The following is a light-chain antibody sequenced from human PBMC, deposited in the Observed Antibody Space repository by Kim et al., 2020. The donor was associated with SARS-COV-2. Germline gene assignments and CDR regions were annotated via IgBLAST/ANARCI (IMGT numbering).Light chain of an antibody. J-gene: IGKJ4*01. CDR3: QQYGSSLLT. CDR1: QSVSSNY. Sequence: SPGERATLSCRVSQSVSSNYLAWYQQKSGQAPRLLIHGTSSRATGIPDRFSGSGSGTDFILTISRLEPEDFAVYYCQQYGSSLLTFGGGTKVDIK. CDR2: GTS. V-gene: IGKV3-20*01.